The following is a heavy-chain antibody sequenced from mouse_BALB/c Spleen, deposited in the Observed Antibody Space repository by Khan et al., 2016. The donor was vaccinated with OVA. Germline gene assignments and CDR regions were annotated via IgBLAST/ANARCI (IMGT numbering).Heavy chain of an antibody. Sequence: QVHVKQSGAELVKAGASVKMSCKASGYTFTSYWMHWVKQRLGQGLEWFAETNPTNGRTYYNEKFTSKATLTVDKSSSTAYMLLSGPTFEDAAVYYCARIKKIVATYFDYWGQGTTLTVSS. CDR2: TNPTNGRT. CDR1: GYTFTSYW. CDR3: ARIKKIVATYFDY. D-gene: IGHD1-1*01. V-gene: IGHV1S81*02. J-gene: IGHJ2*01.